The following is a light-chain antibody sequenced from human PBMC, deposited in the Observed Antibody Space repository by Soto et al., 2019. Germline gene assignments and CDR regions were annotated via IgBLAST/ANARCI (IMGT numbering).Light chain of an antibody. CDR3: QQYNSYSKT. V-gene: IGKV1-13*02. Sequence: AIQLTQSPSSLSASVGDRVTITCRASQGIRNDLGWYQQKPGKAPNLLIYAASSLETGVPSRFSGSGSGTEFTLSISSLQPDDSASYYCQQYNSYSKTFGQGTKVDIK. CDR1: QGIRND. J-gene: IGKJ1*01. CDR2: AAS.